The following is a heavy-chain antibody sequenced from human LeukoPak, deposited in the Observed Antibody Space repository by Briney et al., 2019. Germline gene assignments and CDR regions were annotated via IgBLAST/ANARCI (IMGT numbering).Heavy chain of an antibody. CDR1: GYTLTRYD. CDR2: MNPNSGNT. V-gene: IGHV1-8*01. J-gene: IGHJ6*01. Sequence: ASVKVSCKPSGYTLTRYDINSARQATGQGLEWMGWMNPNSGNTGYAQQFQGRVTMTRNTSISTAYMELSSLRSEDTDVYYCGRTDYDILTGYFYYYYYGMDVWRQARTLSDCS. CDR3: GRTDYDILTGYFYYYYYGMDV. D-gene: IGHD3-9*01.